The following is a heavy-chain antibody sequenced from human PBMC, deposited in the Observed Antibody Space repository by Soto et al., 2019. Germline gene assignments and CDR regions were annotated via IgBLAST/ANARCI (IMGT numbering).Heavy chain of an antibody. D-gene: IGHD1-1*01. J-gene: IGHJ4*02. CDR3: ARRRAWNDAFDF. Sequence: EVQLVQSGAEVKKPGESLKISCKASGYNFTTYWIGWVRQMPGKGLELMGVIYPADSDTRYRPPFQGQVTFSADKSLTTAYLQWNSLKASDTAKYYCARRRAWNDAFDFRGQGTLVTVSS. V-gene: IGHV5-51*03. CDR1: GYNFTTYW. CDR2: IYPADSDT.